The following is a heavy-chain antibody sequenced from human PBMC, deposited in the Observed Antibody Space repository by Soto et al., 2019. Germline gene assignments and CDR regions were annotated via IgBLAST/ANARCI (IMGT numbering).Heavy chain of an antibody. CDR1: GFTFSSYA. V-gene: IGHV3-23*01. CDR2: FSGSGGST. CDR3: AKVKVRGVILGYFDY. D-gene: IGHD3-10*01. Sequence: GVSLSLSRAASGFTFSSYAMSWVRQAPGKGLEWVSAFSGSGGSTYYADSVKGRFTISRDNSKNTLYLQMNSLRAEDTAVYYCAKVKVRGVILGYFDYWGQGT. J-gene: IGHJ4*02.